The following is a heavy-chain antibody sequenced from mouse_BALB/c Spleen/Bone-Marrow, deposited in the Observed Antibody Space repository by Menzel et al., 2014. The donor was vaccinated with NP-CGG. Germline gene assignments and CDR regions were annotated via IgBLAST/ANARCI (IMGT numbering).Heavy chain of an antibody. Sequence: EVKVEVSGGGLVKPGGSLKLSCAASGFAFSSYDMSWVRQTPEKRLEWVAYISSGGGSTYYPDTVKGRFTISRDNAKNTLYLQMSSLKSEDTAMYYCARRLRYYFDYWGQGTTLTVSS. V-gene: IGHV5-12-1*01. D-gene: IGHD1-1*01. CDR2: ISSGGGST. CDR3: ARRLRYYFDY. CDR1: GFAFSSYD. J-gene: IGHJ2*01.